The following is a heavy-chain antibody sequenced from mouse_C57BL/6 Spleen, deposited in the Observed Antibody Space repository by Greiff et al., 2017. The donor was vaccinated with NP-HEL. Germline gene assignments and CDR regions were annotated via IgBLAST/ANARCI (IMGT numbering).Heavy chain of an antibody. V-gene: IGHV1-55*01. CDR3: AILYGSSYVGFAY. CDR2: IYPGSGST. D-gene: IGHD1-1*01. CDR1: GYTFTSYW. Sequence: QVQLQQPGAELVKPGASVKMSCKASGYTFTSYWITWVKQRPGQGLEWIGDIYPGSGSTNYNEKFKSKATLTVDTSSSTAYMQLSSLTSEDSAVYYCAILYGSSYVGFAYWGQGTLVTVSA. J-gene: IGHJ3*01.